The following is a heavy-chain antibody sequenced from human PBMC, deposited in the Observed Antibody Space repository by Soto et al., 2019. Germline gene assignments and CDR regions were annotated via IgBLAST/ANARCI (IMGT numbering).Heavy chain of an antibody. V-gene: IGHV3-23*01. D-gene: IGHD3-22*01. CDR3: AKTLTEVYDSSGYDAFDI. CDR1: GFTFSSYA. CDR2: ISGSGGST. J-gene: IGHJ3*02. Sequence: GGSLRLSCAASGFTFSSYAMSWVRQAPGKGLEWVSAISGSGGSTYYADSVKGRFTISRDNSKNTLYLQMNSLRAEDTAVYYCAKTLTEVYDSSGYDAFDIWGQGTMVTVSS.